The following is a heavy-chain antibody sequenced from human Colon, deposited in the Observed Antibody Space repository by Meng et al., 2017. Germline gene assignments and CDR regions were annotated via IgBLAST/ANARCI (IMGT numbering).Heavy chain of an antibody. CDR1: GYTFISYY. CDR3: ARGRYGSGYSPVPKLQHNHFDN. Sequence: SVKVSCKASGYTFISYYIHWVRQAPGHGLEWMGEIIRMFHSVDYAQNFQGRVTITADNSTTTVYMELRSLKSEDTAVYYCARGRYGSGYSPVPKLQHNHFDNWGQGTLVTVSS. J-gene: IGHJ4*02. V-gene: IGHV1-69*06. CDR2: IIRMFHSV. D-gene: IGHD3-22*01.